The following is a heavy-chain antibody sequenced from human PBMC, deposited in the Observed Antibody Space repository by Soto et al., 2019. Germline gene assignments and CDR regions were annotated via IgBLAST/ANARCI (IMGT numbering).Heavy chain of an antibody. CDR3: ARGGSPYYYYMDV. Sequence: GVSLRLSCAASGFTFSISAMSWVRQAPGKGLEWVSAVSGTGGSTDYADSVKGRFTISRDNSKNTLYLQMNSLRAEDTALYYCARGGSPYYYYMDVWGKGTTVTVSS. J-gene: IGHJ6*03. CDR2: VSGTGGST. CDR1: GFTFSISA. V-gene: IGHV3-23*01.